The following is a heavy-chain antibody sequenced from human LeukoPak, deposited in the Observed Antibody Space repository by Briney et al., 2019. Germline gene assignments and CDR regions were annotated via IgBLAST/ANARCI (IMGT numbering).Heavy chain of an antibody. CDR1: GYTFTSYY. Sequence: AXXKVSCKASGYTFTSYYMHWVRQAPGQGLEWMGIINPSGGSTIYAQKFQGRVTMTRDTSTSTVYMELSGLRSEDTAVYYCAREGVINGPLDYWGQGTLVTVSS. V-gene: IGHV1-46*01. J-gene: IGHJ4*02. CDR3: AREGVINGPLDY. D-gene: IGHD3-22*01. CDR2: INPSGGST.